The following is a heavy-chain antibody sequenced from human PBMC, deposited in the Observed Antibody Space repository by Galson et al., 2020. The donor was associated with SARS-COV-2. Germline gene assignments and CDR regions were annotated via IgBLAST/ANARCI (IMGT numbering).Heavy chain of an antibody. CDR3: ATGIGWHFNL. CDR1: GLTFRRDSW. V-gene: IGHV3-7*01. CDR2: IKGDETGT. Sequence: GGSLRLSCEASGLTFRRDSWMMWVRQAPEKGLEWVAHIKGDETGTHYADSVKGRFTISTDNTKKSLFLQMSSLRVDDTAVYYCATGIGWHFNLWGCGSLITVSS. J-gene: IGHJ2*01.